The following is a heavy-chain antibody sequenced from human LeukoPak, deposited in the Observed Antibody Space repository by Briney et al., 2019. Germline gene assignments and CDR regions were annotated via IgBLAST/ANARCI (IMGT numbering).Heavy chain of an antibody. CDR3: VMAISGYDPQRFDY. D-gene: IGHD5-12*01. CDR2: ISSNGGST. J-gene: IGHJ4*02. V-gene: IGHV3-64D*09. CDR1: GFTLSSYA. Sequence: GGSLRLSCSASGFTLSSYAMHWVRQAPGKGLKYVSAISSNGGSTFYADSVRGRFTISRDNSKNTLHLQMSSLRREDTAVYYCVMAISGYDPQRFDYWGQGTLVTVSS.